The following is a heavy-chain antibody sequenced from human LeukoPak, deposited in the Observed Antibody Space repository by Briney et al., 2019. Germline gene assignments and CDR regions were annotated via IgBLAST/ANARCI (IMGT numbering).Heavy chain of an antibody. CDR2: ISWNSGNI. D-gene: IGHD6-13*01. V-gene: IGHV3-9*03. Sequence: PGGSLRLSCAASGFTFDDYAMHWARQAPGKGLEWVSGISWNSGNIGYADSVKGRFTISRDNAKNSLYLQMNSLRAEDMALCYCAKDSGYSSSNEGYMDVWGKGTTVTVSS. J-gene: IGHJ6*03. CDR3: AKDSGYSSSNEGYMDV. CDR1: GFTFDDYA.